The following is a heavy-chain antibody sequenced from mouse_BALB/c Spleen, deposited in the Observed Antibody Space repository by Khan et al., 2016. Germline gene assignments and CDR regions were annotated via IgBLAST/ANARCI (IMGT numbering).Heavy chain of an antibody. Sequence: EVQLQESGPGLVKPSQSLSLTCTVTGYSITSDYAWNWIRQFPGNKLEWMGYISYSCSTSYNPSLKSRISITRDTSKNQFFLQLNSVTTEDTATYYCARDIITTRYFDYWGQGTTLTVSS. J-gene: IGHJ2*01. CDR2: ISYSCST. CDR1: GYSITSDYA. D-gene: IGHD2-4*01. CDR3: ARDIITTRYFDY. V-gene: IGHV3-2*02.